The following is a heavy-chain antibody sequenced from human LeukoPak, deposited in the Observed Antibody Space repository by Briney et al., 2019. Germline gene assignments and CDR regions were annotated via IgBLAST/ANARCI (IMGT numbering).Heavy chain of an antibody. Sequence: SETLSLTCTVSGGSISSNNYYWGWIRQPPGKGLEWIGSIYFSGSTYYNPSLKSRVTISVDTSKNQFSLRLSSVTAADTAVYYRRGYSNGFRFDYWGQGTLVTVSS. CDR2: IYFSGST. V-gene: IGHV4-39*01. CDR1: GGSISSNNYY. CDR3: RGYSNGFRFDY. D-gene: IGHD5-18*01. J-gene: IGHJ4*02.